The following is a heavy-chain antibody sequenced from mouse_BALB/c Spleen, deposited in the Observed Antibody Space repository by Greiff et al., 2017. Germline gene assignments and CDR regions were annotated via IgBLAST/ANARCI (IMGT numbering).Heavy chain of an antibody. J-gene: IGHJ2*01. CDR1: GFTFSSFG. CDR3: ARENFSY. V-gene: IGHV5-17*02. CDR2: ISSGSSTI. Sequence: EVQVVESGGGLVQPGGSRKLSCAASGFTFSSFGMHWVRQAPEKGLEWVAYISSGSSTIYYADTVKGRFTISRDNPKNTLFLQMTSLRSEDTAMYYCARENFSYWGQGTTLTVSS.